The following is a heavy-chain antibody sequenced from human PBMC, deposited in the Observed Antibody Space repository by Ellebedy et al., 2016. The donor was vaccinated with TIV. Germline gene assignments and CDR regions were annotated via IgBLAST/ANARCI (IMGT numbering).Heavy chain of an antibody. J-gene: IGHJ4*02. D-gene: IGHD2-15*01. CDR2: IIPIFGTA. CDR3: ARAKYSDTSAYDY. CDR1: GGTFSSYA. Sequence: SVKVSXKASGGTFSSYAISWVRQAPGQGLEWMGGIIPIFGTANYAQKFQGRVTITADESTSTAYMELSSLRSEDTAVYYCARAKYSDTSAYDYWGQGTLVTVSS. V-gene: IGHV1-69*13.